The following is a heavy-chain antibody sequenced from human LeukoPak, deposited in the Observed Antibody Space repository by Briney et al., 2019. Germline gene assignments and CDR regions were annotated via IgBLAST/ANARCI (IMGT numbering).Heavy chain of an antibody. V-gene: IGHV3-73*01. J-gene: IGHJ3*02. CDR3: TSPRVYDSSGYYLDDAFDI. D-gene: IGHD3-22*01. CDR2: IRSKANSYAT. Sequence: GGSLRLSCAASGFTFSGSAMHWVRQASGKGLEWVGRIRSKANSYATAYAASVKGRFTISGDDSKNTAYLQMNSLKTEDTAVYYCTSPRVYDSSGYYLDDAFDIWGQGTMVTVSS. CDR1: GFTFSGSA.